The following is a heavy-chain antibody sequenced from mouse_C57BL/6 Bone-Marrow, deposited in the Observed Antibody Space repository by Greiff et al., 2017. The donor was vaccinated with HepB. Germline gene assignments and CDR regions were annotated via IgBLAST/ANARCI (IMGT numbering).Heavy chain of an antibody. Sequence: EVKLMESGGGLVKPGGSLKLSCAASGFTFSDYGMHWVRQAPEKGLEWVAYISSGSSTIYYADTVKVRFTISRDNAKNTLFLQMTSLMSEDTAMYYCARAAETGAMDYWGQGTSVTVSS. V-gene: IGHV5-17*01. CDR1: GFTFSDYG. D-gene: IGHD1-2*01. J-gene: IGHJ4*01. CDR2: ISSGSSTI. CDR3: ARAAETGAMDY.